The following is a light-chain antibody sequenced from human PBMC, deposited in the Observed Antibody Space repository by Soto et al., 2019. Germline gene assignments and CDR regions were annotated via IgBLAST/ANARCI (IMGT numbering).Light chain of an antibody. CDR3: HTYDSSLSGLYV. J-gene: IGLJ1*01. Sequence: QSALAQPPSVSGAPGQRLTISCTGGSSNIGAGSDVHWYHPLPGTAPKLLIYGNTTRPSGVPDRFSGSKSGTSASLAIAGLQTEDEGDYYRHTYDSSLSGLYVFGAGTKVTV. CDR1: SSNIGAGSD. CDR2: GNT. V-gene: IGLV1-40*01.